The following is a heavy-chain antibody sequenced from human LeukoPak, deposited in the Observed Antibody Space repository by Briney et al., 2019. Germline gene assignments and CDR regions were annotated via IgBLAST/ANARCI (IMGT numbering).Heavy chain of an antibody. CDR2: ISYDGSNK. J-gene: IGHJ4*02. CDR3: ARVRGYSSGWLRFDY. Sequence: GRSLRLSYAASGFTFSSYAMHWVRQAPGKGLEWVAVISYDGSNKYYADSVKGRFTISRDNSKNTLYLQMNSLRAEDTAVYYCARVRGYSSGWLRFDYWGQGTLVTVSS. CDR1: GFTFSSYA. V-gene: IGHV3-30-3*01. D-gene: IGHD6-19*01.